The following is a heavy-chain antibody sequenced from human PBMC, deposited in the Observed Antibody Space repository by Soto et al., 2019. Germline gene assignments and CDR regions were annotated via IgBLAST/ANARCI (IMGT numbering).Heavy chain of an antibody. CDR1: GYIFHNYG. V-gene: IGHV1-18*01. D-gene: IGHD3-10*01. J-gene: IGHJ6*02. CDR2: ISDYNGNT. CDR3: AREGYYAGSESDSHPRYYGMDV. Sequence: QVQLVQSGAEVKKPGASVKVSCKTSGYIFHNYGISWVRQAPGQGLEWMGWISDYNGNTKYAQKFQGRVTMATDTSTRTANMALRRLRSDDTAVYYCAREGYYAGSESDSHPRYYGMDVWGQGTTVTVSS.